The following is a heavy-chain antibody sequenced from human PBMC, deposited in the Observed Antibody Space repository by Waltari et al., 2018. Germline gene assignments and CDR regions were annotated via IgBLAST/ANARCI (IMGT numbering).Heavy chain of an antibody. CDR1: GYTFTSYY. D-gene: IGHD3-10*01. J-gene: IGHJ5*02. CDR2: SNPSGGNT. CDR3: ARGDYFTSGTPGAWFDP. Sequence: QVQLVQSGAEVKKPGASVKISCKASGYTFTSYYIHWVRQAPGQGLEWMGISNPSGGNTSYAHKFQGRVTMTSDTSTSTVYMELSSLRSEDTAVYYCARGDYFTSGTPGAWFDPWGQGALVTVSS. V-gene: IGHV1-46*01.